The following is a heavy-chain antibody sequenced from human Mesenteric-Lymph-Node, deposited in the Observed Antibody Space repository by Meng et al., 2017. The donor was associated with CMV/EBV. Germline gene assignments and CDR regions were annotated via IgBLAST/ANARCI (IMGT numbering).Heavy chain of an antibody. CDR2: VYYRGST. CDR3: ARTSESNFI. V-gene: IGHV4-39*01. CDR1: AGSISSSSDY. D-gene: IGHD3-10*01. Sequence: LTCTVSAGSISSSSDYWAWIRQTPKEGLEWIGSVYYRGSTYYNPSLRSRVSISVDTSKNQFSLRLRSLTAADTAVYYCARTSESNFIWGQGTRVTVSS. J-gene: IGHJ4*02.